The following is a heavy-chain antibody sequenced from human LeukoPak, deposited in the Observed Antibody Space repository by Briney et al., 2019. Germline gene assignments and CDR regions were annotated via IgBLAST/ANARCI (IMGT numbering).Heavy chain of an antibody. Sequence: GGSLRLSCAASGFTFSSYWMHWVRQAPGKGLVWVSRINTDGSSTSYADSVKGRFTISRDNAKNSLYLQMNSLRAEDTAVYYCARDRSAVAGWFDPWGQGTLVTVSS. V-gene: IGHV3-74*01. CDR1: GFTFSSYW. J-gene: IGHJ5*02. CDR3: ARDRSAVAGWFDP. D-gene: IGHD6-19*01. CDR2: INTDGSST.